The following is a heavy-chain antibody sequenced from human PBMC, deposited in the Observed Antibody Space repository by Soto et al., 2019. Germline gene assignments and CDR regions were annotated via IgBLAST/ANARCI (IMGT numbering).Heavy chain of an antibody. Sequence: ASVKVSCKASGGTFSSYAISWVRQAPRQGLEWMGGIIPIFGTANYAQKFQGRVTITADESTSTAYMELSSLRSEDTAVYYCARAGGHYDFWSGYMNFDYWGQGTLVTVSS. D-gene: IGHD3-3*01. CDR1: GGTFSSYA. J-gene: IGHJ4*02. V-gene: IGHV1-69*13. CDR3: ARAGGHYDFWSGYMNFDY. CDR2: IIPIFGTA.